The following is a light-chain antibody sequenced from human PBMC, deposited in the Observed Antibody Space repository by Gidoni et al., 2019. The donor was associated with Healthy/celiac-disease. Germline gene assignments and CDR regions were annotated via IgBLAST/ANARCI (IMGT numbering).Light chain of an antibody. Sequence: SYELTQPPSVSVSPVQTASITCSRDKLGDKYACWYQQKPGQSPVLVIYQDSKRPSGIPERFSGSNSWKTATLTISGTQAMDEADYYCQAWDSSTVVFGGGTNLTVL. CDR1: KLGDKY. V-gene: IGLV3-1*01. CDR3: QAWDSSTVV. J-gene: IGLJ2*01. CDR2: QDS.